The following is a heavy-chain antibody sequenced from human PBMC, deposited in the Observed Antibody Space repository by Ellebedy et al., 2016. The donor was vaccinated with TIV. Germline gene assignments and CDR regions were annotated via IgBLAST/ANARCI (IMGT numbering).Heavy chain of an antibody. CDR2: ISGSGGST. Sequence: GESLKISCAASGFTFSSYAMSWVRQAPGKGLEWVSAISGSGGSTYYADSVKGRFTISRDNSKNTLYLQMSSLRSEDTAVYYCARGFEVGATTFDYWGQGTLVTVSS. CDR3: ARGFEVGATTFDY. J-gene: IGHJ4*02. CDR1: GFTFSSYA. D-gene: IGHD1-26*01. V-gene: IGHV3-23*01.